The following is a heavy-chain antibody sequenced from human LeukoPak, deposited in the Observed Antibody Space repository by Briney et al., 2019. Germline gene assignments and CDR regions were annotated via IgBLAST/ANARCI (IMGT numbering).Heavy chain of an antibody. CDR3: ARKAFGSSSWFVDL. CDR2: IIPNTGGA. J-gene: IGHJ5*02. Sequence: ASVRVSCKASGYTLPAYQLHWVRQVPGQGLEWMGWIIPNTGGANYAQKFQGRVTLTRDTSSATAYMELSGLRSDDTAVYYCARKAFGSSSWFVDLWGQGTLVTVSS. V-gene: IGHV1-2*02. D-gene: IGHD6-13*01. CDR1: GYTLPAYQ.